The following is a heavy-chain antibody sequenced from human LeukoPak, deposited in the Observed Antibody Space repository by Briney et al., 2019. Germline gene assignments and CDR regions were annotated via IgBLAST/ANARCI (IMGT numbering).Heavy chain of an antibody. V-gene: IGHV3-30-3*01. CDR1: GFTFSSYA. CDR3: ARAQEYSSSSGIDY. J-gene: IGHJ4*02. CDR2: ISYDGSNK. D-gene: IGHD6-6*01. Sequence: GGSLRLSCAASGFTFSSYAMHWVRQAPGKGLEWVAVISYDGSNKYYADSVKGRFTISRDNSKNTLYLQMNSLRAEDTAVYYCARAQEYSSSSGIDYWGQGTLVTVSS.